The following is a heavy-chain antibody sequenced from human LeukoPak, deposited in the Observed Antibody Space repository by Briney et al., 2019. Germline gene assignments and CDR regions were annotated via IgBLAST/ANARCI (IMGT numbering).Heavy chain of an antibody. Sequence: GGSLRLSCVASGFTFKISAMAWVRQAPGKGLEWVSIISGSGDSTDYSNSVKGRFTISRDNSKNMLYLQMNSLRAEDTAVYYCARLKGSYFDCWGQGTLVTVSS. D-gene: IGHD2-15*01. J-gene: IGHJ4*02. CDR2: ISGSGDST. V-gene: IGHV3-23*01. CDR3: ARLKGSYFDC. CDR1: GFTFKISA.